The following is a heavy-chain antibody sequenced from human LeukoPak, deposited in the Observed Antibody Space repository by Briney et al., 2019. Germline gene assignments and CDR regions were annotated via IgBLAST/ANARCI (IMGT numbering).Heavy chain of an antibody. D-gene: IGHD3-10*01. CDR3: ARRYDSGSYHLPH. J-gene: IGHJ4*02. CDR1: GYTFTRYD. CDR2: MNPNSGNT. Sequence: ASGKVSCKASGYTFTRYDITGVRQAAGQGLKWMGWMNPNSGNTGYAQKFQGRITMARNTSISTAYMELSSLTSEDTAVYFCARRYDSGSYHLPHWGQGTLVTVSS. V-gene: IGHV1-8*01.